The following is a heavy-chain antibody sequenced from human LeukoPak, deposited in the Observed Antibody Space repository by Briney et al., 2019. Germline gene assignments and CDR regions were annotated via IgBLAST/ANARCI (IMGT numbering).Heavy chain of an antibody. V-gene: IGHV1-2*04. J-gene: IGHJ3*02. CDR2: INPNSGGT. CDR1: GYTFTGYY. Sequence: ASVKVSCKASGYTFTGYYMHWVRQAPGQGLEWMGWINPNSGGTNYAQKFQGWVTMTWDTSISTAYMELSRLRSDDTAVYYCARRQRSADAFDIWGQGTMVTVSS. CDR3: ARRQRSADAFDI. D-gene: IGHD5-12*01.